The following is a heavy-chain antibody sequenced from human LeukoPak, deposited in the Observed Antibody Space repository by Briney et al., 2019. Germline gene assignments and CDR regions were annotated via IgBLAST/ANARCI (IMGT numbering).Heavy chain of an antibody. CDR3: ARPNLYGSSDLDY. D-gene: IGHD6-6*01. V-gene: IGHV5-51*01. J-gene: IGHJ4*02. Sequence: GASVKVSCKGSGYTFTSYWIGWVRQMPGKGLEWMGIIYPSDSDTRYIPSFNGQVTISADKSISTVYLQLTTLRSSDTAMYYCARPNLYGSSDLDYWGQGTLVTASS. CDR1: GYTFTSYW. CDR2: IYPSDSDT.